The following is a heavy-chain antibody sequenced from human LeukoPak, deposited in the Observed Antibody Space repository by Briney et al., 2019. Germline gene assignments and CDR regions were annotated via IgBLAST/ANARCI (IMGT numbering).Heavy chain of an antibody. CDR1: GGSISSYY. CDR3: ARDRGDSWNTFDY. V-gene: IGHV4-59*01. D-gene: IGHD1/OR15-1a*01. Sequence: SETLSLTRTVSGGSISSYYWSWIRQPPGKGLEWIGYIYYSGSTNYNPSLKSRVTISVDTSKNQFSLKLSSVTAADTAVYYCARDRGDSWNTFDYWGQGTLVTVSS. CDR2: IYYSGST. J-gene: IGHJ4*02.